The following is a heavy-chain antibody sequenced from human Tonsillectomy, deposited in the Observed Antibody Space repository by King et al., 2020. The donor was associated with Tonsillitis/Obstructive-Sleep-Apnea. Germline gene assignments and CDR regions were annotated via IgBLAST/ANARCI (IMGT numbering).Heavy chain of an antibody. J-gene: IGHJ4*02. CDR3: AKDANFDY. V-gene: IGHV3-9*01. CDR2: ISWNSGSI. Sequence: VQLVESGGGLVQPGRSLRLSCAASGFTFDDYVMHWVRQAPGKGLEWVSGISWNSGSIGYADSVKGRCTSSRDNAKNSLYLQMNSLRAEDTALYYCAKDANFDYWGQGTLVTVSS. CDR1: GFTFDDYV.